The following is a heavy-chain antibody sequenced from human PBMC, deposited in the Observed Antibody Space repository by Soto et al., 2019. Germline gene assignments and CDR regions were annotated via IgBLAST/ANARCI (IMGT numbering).Heavy chain of an antibody. CDR3: ARVNSNYQSPNQNWFDP. V-gene: IGHV4-4*02. Sequence: QVQLQESGPGLVKPSGTLSLTCAVSGGSISSSNWWSWVRQPPGKGLEWIGEIYHSGSTNYNPSLKSRVTISVDKSKNQFSLKLSSVTAADTAVYYCARVNSNYQSPNQNWFDPWGQGTLVTVSS. J-gene: IGHJ5*02. D-gene: IGHD4-4*01. CDR1: GGSISSSNW. CDR2: IYHSGST.